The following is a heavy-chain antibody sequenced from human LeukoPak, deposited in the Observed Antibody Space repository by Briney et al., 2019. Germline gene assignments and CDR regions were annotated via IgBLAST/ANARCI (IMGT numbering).Heavy chain of an antibody. V-gene: IGHV1-18*01. Sequence: ASVKVSCKASGYTFTSYGISWVRQAPGQGLEWMGWISAYNGNTNYAQKLQGRVTMTTDTSTSTAYMELRSLRSDDTVEYYCARSMYYDFWSGYPDYWGQGTLVTVSS. CDR1: GYTFTSYG. CDR3: ARSMYYDFWSGYPDY. J-gene: IGHJ4*02. CDR2: ISAYNGNT. D-gene: IGHD3-3*01.